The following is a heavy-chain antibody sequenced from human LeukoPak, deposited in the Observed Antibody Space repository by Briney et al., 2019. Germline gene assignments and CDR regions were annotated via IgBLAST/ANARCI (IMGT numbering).Heavy chain of an antibody. D-gene: IGHD4-23*01. Sequence: SETLSLTCTVSGGSISSYYWSWIRQPAGKGLEWIGRIYTSGSTNYNPSLKSRVTMSVDTSKNKFSLKLTSVTAADTAVYYCARSTVVTGTFDYWGQGTLVTVSS. V-gene: IGHV4-4*07. CDR1: GGSISSYY. CDR3: ARSTVVTGTFDY. J-gene: IGHJ4*02. CDR2: IYTSGST.